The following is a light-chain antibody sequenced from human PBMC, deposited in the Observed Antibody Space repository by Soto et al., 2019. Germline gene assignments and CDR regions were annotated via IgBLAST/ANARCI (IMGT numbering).Light chain of an antibody. CDR3: QQRSNWPPLLT. Sequence: EIVLTQSAATLSLSPGERATLSCRASQSVSSYLAWYQQKPGQAPRLLIYDASNRATGIPARFSGSGSGTDFTLTISSREPEDFAVYYCQQRSNWPPLLTFGGGTKVEIK. J-gene: IGKJ4*01. CDR1: QSVSSY. CDR2: DAS. V-gene: IGKV3-11*01.